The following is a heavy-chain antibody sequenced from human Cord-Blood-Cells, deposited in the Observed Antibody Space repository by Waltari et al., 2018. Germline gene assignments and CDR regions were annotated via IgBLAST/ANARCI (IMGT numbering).Heavy chain of an antibody. Sequence: QVQLQQWGAGLLKPSETLSLTCAVYGGSFSGYYWSWIRQPPGKGLEWIGEINHSGRTNYNPSLKSRVTISVDTSKNQFSLKLSSVTAADTAVYYCARGAIAARDAFDIWGQGTMVTVSS. J-gene: IGHJ3*02. CDR2: INHSGRT. D-gene: IGHD6-6*01. V-gene: IGHV4-34*01. CDR1: GGSFSGYY. CDR3: ARGAIAARDAFDI.